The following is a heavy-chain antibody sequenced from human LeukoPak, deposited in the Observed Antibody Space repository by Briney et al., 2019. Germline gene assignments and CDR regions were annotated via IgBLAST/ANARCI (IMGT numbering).Heavy chain of an antibody. CDR3: ARFNWNSAPNDY. CDR1: GYTFTNYW. D-gene: IGHD1-7*01. V-gene: IGHV5-51*01. CDR2: IYPDDSDT. Sequence: GESLKISFKGSGYTFTNYWIGWVRQMPGKGLEWMGIIYPDDSDTRYSPSFQGQVTISADKSIRTAYLQWSRLKASDTAMYYCARFNWNSAPNDYWGQGTLVTVSS. J-gene: IGHJ4*01.